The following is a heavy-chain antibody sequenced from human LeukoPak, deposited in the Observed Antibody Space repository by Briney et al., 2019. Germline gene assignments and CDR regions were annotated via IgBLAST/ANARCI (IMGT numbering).Heavy chain of an antibody. V-gene: IGHV3-33*01. Sequence: PGGSLRLSCAASGFMFSDYGMHWVRQAPGKGLEWVAVTWYDGSKTYYVDSVKGRFSISRDNSKNTLYLQMSSLKVEDTAIYYCARDPATVTSCFDCWGQGTLVTVSS. CDR2: TWYDGSKT. CDR3: ARDPATVTSCFDC. J-gene: IGHJ4*02. D-gene: IGHD4-17*01. CDR1: GFMFSDYG.